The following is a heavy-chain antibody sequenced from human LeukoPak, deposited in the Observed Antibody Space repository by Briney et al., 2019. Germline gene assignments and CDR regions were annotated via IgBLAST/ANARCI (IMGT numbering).Heavy chain of an antibody. Sequence: PSGTLSLTCTVSSGAISTSHWLSWVRQPPGKGLEWIGEIYHSGSTNYNPSLKSRVTISVDKSKNQFSLKLSSVTAADTAVYYCARSRIAAAGTFDYWGQGTLVTVSS. V-gene: IGHV4-4*02. CDR3: ARSRIAAAGTFDY. CDR1: SGAISTSHW. D-gene: IGHD6-13*01. J-gene: IGHJ4*02. CDR2: IYHSGST.